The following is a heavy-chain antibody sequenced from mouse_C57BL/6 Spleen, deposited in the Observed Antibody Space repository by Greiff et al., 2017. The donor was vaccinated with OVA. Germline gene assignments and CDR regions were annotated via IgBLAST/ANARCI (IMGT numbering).Heavy chain of an antibody. CDR2: IYPGDGDT. J-gene: IGHJ1*03. CDR3: APTGYFDV. D-gene: IGHD4-1*02. Sequence: QVQLQQSGPELVKPGASVKISCKASGYAFSSSWMNWVKQRPGKGLEWIGRIYPGDGDTNYNGKFKGKATLTADKSSSTAYMQLSSLTSEDSAVYFCAPTGYFDVWGTGTTVTVSS. CDR1: GYAFSSSW. V-gene: IGHV1-82*01.